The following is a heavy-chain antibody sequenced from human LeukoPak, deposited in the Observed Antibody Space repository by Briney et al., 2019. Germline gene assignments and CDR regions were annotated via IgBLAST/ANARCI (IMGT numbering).Heavy chain of an antibody. V-gene: IGHV3-21*01. J-gene: IGHJ3*02. CDR2: ISSSSSYI. D-gene: IGHD3-22*01. Sequence: GGSLRLSCAASGFTFSSYSMNWVRQAPGKGLEWVSSISSSSSYIYYADSVKGRFTISRDNAKNSLYLQMNSLRAEDTAVYYCARIAPYYDSSGYFPLGAFDIWGQGTMVTVSS. CDR1: GFTFSSYS. CDR3: ARIAPYYDSSGYFPLGAFDI.